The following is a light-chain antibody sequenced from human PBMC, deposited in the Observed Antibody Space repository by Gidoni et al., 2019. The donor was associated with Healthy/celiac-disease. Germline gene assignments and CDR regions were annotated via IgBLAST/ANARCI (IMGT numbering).Light chain of an antibody. CDR2: AAS. CDR3: QKSYSTPPIT. Sequence: DIQMTQSASSLSASVRYRVTITLLPSQSISSYLKWYQQKPGKAPKLLIYAASSLLCGVPSRCSGRGSATDFTLTISSRQPEDFATDYCQKSYSTPPITFGQGTRLEIK. V-gene: IGKV1-39*01. J-gene: IGKJ5*01. CDR1: QSISSY.